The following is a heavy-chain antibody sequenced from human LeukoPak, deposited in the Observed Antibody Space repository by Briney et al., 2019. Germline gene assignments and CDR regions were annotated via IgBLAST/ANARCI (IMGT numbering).Heavy chain of an antibody. CDR1: GGSISSSSYY. D-gene: IGHD3-3*01. J-gene: IGHJ6*02. V-gene: IGHV4-39*02. CDR3: ARDRPAFYRYYGMDV. CDR2: IYYSGST. Sequence: SETLSLTCTVSGGSISSSSYYWGWIRQPPGKGLEWIGSIYYSGSTYYNPSLKSRVTISVDTSKNQFSLKLSSVTAADTAVYYCARDRPAFYRYYGMDVWGQGTTVTVSS.